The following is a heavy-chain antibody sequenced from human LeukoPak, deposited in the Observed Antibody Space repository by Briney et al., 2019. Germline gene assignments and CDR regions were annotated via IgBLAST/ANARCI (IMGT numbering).Heavy chain of an antibody. V-gene: IGHV3-30*02. CDR3: AKVGLAKGPAFDI. J-gene: IGHJ3*02. CDR1: GGSISSSSYY. Sequence: PSETLSLTCTVSGGSISSSSYYWGWIRQPPGKGLEWVAFIRYDGSNKYYADSVKGRFTISRDNSKNTLYLQMNSLRAEDTAVYYCAKVGLAKGPAFDIWGQGTMVTVSS. D-gene: IGHD5-12*01. CDR2: IRYDGSNK.